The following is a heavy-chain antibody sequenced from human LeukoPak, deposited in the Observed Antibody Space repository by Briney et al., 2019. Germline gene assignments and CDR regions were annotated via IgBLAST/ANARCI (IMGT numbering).Heavy chain of an antibody. Sequence: GSLRLSCAASGFTFSDYYMSWIRQAPGKGXEWVSYISSSGSTIYYADSVKGRFTISRDNAKNSLYLQMNSLRAEDTAVYYCARNADPDCGGDCPYYYYYGMDVWGQGTTVTVSS. CDR1: GFTFSDYY. D-gene: IGHD2-21*02. V-gene: IGHV3-11*01. CDR3: ARNADPDCGGDCPYYYYYGMDV. J-gene: IGHJ6*02. CDR2: ISSSGSTI.